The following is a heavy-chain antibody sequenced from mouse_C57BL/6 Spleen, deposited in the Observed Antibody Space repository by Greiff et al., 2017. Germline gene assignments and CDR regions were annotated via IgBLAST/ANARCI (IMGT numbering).Heavy chain of an antibody. Sequence: EVQGVESGGDLVKPGGSLKLSCAASGFTFSSYGMSWVRQTPDKRLEWVATISSGGSYTYYPDSVKGRFTISRDNAKNTLYLQMSSLKSEDTAMYYCARLLTGTAMDYWGQGTSVTVSS. J-gene: IGHJ4*01. D-gene: IGHD4-1*01. CDR1: GFTFSSYG. CDR2: ISSGGSYT. CDR3: ARLLTGTAMDY. V-gene: IGHV5-6*01.